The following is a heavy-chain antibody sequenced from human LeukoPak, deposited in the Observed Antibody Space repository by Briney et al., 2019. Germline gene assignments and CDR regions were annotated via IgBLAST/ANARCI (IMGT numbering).Heavy chain of an antibody. CDR1: GFTFSSYA. CDR2: ISGSGGRT. V-gene: IGHV3-23*01. CDR3: AKIRSEVVVAATNY. Sequence: PGGSLRLSCAASGFTFSSYAMGWVRQAPGKGLEWVSAISGSGGRTYYADSVKGRFTISRDNSKDTLFLQMDSLRAEDTAVYYCAKIRSEVVVAATNYWGQGTLVSVSS. D-gene: IGHD2-15*01. J-gene: IGHJ4*02.